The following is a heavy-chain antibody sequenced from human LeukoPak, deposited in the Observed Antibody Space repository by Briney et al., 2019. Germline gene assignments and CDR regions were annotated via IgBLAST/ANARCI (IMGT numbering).Heavy chain of an antibody. CDR2: IHYSGST. V-gene: IGHV4-59*11. CDR1: GASISSHY. D-gene: IGHD2-21*01. CDR3: TRHISYYYGMDV. J-gene: IGHJ6*02. Sequence: SETLSLTCSVSGASISSHYWSWIRQPPGKGLAWIGYIHYSGSTNCNPSLKSRVTISLDTSKNQFSLKLTSVTAADTAVYFCTRHISYYYGMDVWGQGTTVTVSS.